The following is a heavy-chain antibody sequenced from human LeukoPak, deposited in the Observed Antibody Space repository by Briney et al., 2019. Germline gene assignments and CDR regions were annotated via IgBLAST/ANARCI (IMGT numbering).Heavy chain of an antibody. Sequence: GRSLRLSCAASGFTFSSYGMHWVRQAPGKGLEWVAVISYDGSNKYYADSVKGRFTISRDNSKNTLYLQMNSLRAEDTAVYYCAKDRVVIWSGYFDYWGQGTLVTVSS. CDR3: AKDRVVIWSGYFDY. V-gene: IGHV3-30*18. D-gene: IGHD3-22*01. J-gene: IGHJ4*02. CDR1: GFTFSSYG. CDR2: ISYDGSNK.